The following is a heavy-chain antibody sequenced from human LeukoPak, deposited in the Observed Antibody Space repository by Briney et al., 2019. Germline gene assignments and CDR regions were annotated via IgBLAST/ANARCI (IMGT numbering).Heavy chain of an antibody. Sequence: SETLSLTCTVSGGSISSYYWSWIRQPPGKGLEWIGYIYYSGSTNYNPSLKSRVTISVDTSKNQFSLKLSSVTAADTAVYYCARGPHYGYFDYWGQGTLVTVSS. CDR1: GGSISSYY. D-gene: IGHD3-16*01. CDR3: ARGPHYGYFDY. V-gene: IGHV4-59*08. J-gene: IGHJ4*02. CDR2: IYYSGST.